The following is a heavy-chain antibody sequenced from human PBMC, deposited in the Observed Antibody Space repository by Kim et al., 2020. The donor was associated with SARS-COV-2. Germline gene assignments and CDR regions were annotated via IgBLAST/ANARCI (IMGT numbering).Heavy chain of an antibody. CDR3: ARSCCAGTTFDY. Sequence: SETLSLTCTVSGGSISSGSYYWSWIRQPAGKGLEWIGRIYTSGSTNYNPSLKSRVTISVDTSKNQFSLKLSSVTAADTAVYYCARSCCAGTTFDYWGQGTLVTVSS. CDR2: IYTSGST. CDR1: GGSISSGSYY. J-gene: IGHJ4*02. D-gene: IGHD1-7*01. V-gene: IGHV4-61*02.